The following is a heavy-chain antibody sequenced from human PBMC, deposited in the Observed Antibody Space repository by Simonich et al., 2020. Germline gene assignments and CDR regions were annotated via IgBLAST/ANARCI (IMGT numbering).Heavy chain of an antibody. V-gene: IGHV1-2*02. J-gene: IGHJ4*02. D-gene: IGHD1-1*01. Sequence: QVQLVQSGAEVKKPGASVKVSCKASGYTFTGYYMDWVRQAPGKGLEWMGWSNPNRGGTYDAQKVPGRVTMTRDTSISTAYMELSRLRSDDTAVYYCASSKRGYNWNDFDYWGQGTLVTVSS. CDR3: ASSKRGYNWNDFDY. CDR1: GYTFTGYY. CDR2: SNPNRGGT.